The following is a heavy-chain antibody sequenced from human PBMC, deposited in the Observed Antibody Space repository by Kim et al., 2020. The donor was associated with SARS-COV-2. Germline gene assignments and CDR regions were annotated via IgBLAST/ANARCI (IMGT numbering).Heavy chain of an antibody. D-gene: IGHD3-3*01. J-gene: IGHJ6*02. CDR2: IKQDGSEK. V-gene: IGHV3-7*03. Sequence: GGSLRLSCAASGFTFSSYWMSWVRQAPGKGLEWVANIKQDGSEKYYVDSVKGRFTISRDNAKNSLYLQMNSLRAEDTAVYYCARDDHPPMLRFFGGMDVWGQGTTVTVSS. CDR3: ARDDHPPMLRFFGGMDV. CDR1: GFTFSSYW.